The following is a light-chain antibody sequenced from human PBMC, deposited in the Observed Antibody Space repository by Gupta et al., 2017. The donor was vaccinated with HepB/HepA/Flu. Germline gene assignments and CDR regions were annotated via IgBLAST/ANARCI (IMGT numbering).Light chain of an antibody. Sequence: DKVITQFPATLSVSPGETATLSCRATESVSNNLAWYQKKPGQAPRLLIYGISTRATGVPARFSGSGSGTDFTLTISGLQPEDFAVYYCQQYNNWPPDTFGQGTKVQIK. CDR2: GIS. CDR1: ESVSNN. V-gene: IGKV3-15*01. CDR3: QQYNNWPPDT. J-gene: IGKJ2*01.